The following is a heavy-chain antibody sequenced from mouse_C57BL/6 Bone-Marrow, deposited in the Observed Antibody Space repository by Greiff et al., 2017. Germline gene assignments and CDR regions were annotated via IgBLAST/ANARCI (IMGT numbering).Heavy chain of an antibody. CDR2: IYPGDGDT. J-gene: IGHJ4*01. CDR3: ARSRQPYYAMDY. Sequence: SGPELVKPGASVKISCKASGYAFSSSWMNWVKQRPGKGLEWIGRIYPGDGDTNYNGKFKGKATLTADKSSSTAYMQLSSLTSEDSAVYFCARSRQPYYAMDYWGQGTSVTVSS. V-gene: IGHV1-82*01. CDR1: GYAFSSSW. D-gene: IGHD3-2*01.